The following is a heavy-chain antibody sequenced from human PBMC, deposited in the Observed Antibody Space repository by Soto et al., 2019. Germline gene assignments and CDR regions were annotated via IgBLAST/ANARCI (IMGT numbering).Heavy chain of an antibody. D-gene: IGHD1-20*01. J-gene: IGHJ4*02. CDR3: ARGITGTLNYFDY. CDR2: IYSGGSI. Sequence: EVQLVETGGGLIQHGGSLRLSCAASGFTVSSNYMSWVRQAPGKGLEWVPVIYSGGSIYYADSVKGRFTISRDNSKNTLYLQMNSLRAEDTAVYYCARGITGTLNYFDYWGQGTLVTVSS. CDR1: GFTVSSNY. V-gene: IGHV3-53*02.